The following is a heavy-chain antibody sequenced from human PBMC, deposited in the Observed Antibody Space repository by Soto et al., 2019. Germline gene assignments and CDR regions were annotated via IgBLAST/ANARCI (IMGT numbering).Heavy chain of an antibody. D-gene: IGHD4-4*01. V-gene: IGHV3-23*01. J-gene: IGHJ4*02. CDR1: GFTFSSYG. CDR3: AKERTVTTADFDY. CDR2: ISGRGGNT. Sequence: PGGSLRLSCAAFGFTFSSYGMSWVRQAPGKGLEWVSSISGRGGNTYYADSVKGRFTISRDNSKNTLYLQMNSLRVEDTAVYYCAKERTVTTADFDYWGQGTLVTVSS.